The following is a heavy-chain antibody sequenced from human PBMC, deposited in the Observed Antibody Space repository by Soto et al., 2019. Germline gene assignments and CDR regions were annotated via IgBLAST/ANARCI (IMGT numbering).Heavy chain of an antibody. J-gene: IGHJ4*02. CDR1: GFTFSSYG. CDR3: AKDGHRY. Sequence: QVQLVESGGGVVQPGRSLRLSCAASGFTFSSYGMHWVRQAPGKGLEWVAVISYDGSNKYYADSVKGRFTISRDNSKKTLYLQRNSLRAEDTAVYYCAKDGHRYWGQGTLVTVSS. CDR2: ISYDGSNK. V-gene: IGHV3-30*18.